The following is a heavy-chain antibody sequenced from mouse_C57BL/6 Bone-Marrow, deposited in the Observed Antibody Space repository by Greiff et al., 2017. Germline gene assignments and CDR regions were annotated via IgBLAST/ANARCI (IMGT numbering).Heavy chain of an antibody. J-gene: IGHJ4*01. Sequence: VQLQQSGAELARPGASVKLSCKASGYTFTSYGISWVKQRTGQGLEWIGEIYPRSGNTYYNEKFKGKATLTADQSSSTAYMELRSLTSEDAAVYFCARSYYGNYPMDYWGQGTSVTVSS. CDR2: IYPRSGNT. CDR3: ARSYYGNYPMDY. D-gene: IGHD2-1*01. CDR1: GYTFTSYG. V-gene: IGHV1-81*01.